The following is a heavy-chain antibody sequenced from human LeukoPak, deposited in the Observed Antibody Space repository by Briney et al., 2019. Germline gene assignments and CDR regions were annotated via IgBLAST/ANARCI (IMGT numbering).Heavy chain of an antibody. V-gene: IGHV3-15*01. Sequence: GGSLRLSCAASGFTFSSYSMNWVRQAPGKGLEWVGRIKSKNVGGTTDYAAPVKGRFTISRDDSKNTVYLQMNSLKIEDTAVYYCTSHAAFDPWGQGTLVTV. CDR1: GFTFSSYS. CDR2: IKSKNVGGTT. J-gene: IGHJ5*02. CDR3: TSHAAFDP.